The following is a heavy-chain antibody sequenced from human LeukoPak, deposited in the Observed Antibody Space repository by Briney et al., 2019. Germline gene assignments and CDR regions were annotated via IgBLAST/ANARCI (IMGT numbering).Heavy chain of an antibody. V-gene: IGHV4-38-2*02. J-gene: IGHJ5*02. CDR2: IYHSGST. D-gene: IGHD1-26*01. CDR1: GYSISSGYY. CDR3: ARSSTQWELRRWFDP. Sequence: SDTLSLTCTVSGYSISSGYYLGWIRQPPGKGLEWIGSIYHSGSTYYNPSLKSRVTISVDTAKNQFSLKLSSVTAADTAVYYCARSSTQWELRRWFDPWGQGTLVTVSS.